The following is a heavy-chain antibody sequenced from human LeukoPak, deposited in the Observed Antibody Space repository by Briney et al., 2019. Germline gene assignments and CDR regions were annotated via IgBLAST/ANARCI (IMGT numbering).Heavy chain of an antibody. V-gene: IGHV1-18*01. D-gene: IGHD3-22*01. Sequence: ASVKVSCKASGYTFTSYGISWVRQAPGQGLEWMGWISAYNGNTNYAQKLQGRVTMTTDTSTSTAYMELRSLRSDDTAVYYCARDGYYDSSGYYASGDYWGQGTLVTVSS. J-gene: IGHJ4*02. CDR3: ARDGYYDSSGYYASGDY. CDR2: ISAYNGNT. CDR1: GYTFTSYG.